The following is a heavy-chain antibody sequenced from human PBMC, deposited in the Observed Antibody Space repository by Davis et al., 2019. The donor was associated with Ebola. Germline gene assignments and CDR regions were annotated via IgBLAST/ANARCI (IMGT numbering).Heavy chain of an antibody. D-gene: IGHD6-19*01. CDR2: IKSKTDVGTT. J-gene: IGHJ4*02. V-gene: IGHV3-15*07. CDR3: TTDTSGWYGIPDY. Sequence: PGGPLRPSCAASGFTFSNAWMNWVRQAPGKGLEGVGRIKSKTDVGTTDYAAPVKGRFTISRDDSKNTLYLQMNSLKTEATAVYYCTTDTSGWYGIPDYWGQGTLVTVSS. CDR1: GFTFSNAW.